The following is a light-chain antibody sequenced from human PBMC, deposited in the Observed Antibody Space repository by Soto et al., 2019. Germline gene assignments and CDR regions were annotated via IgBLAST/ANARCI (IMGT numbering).Light chain of an antibody. V-gene: IGKV3-15*01. CDR1: QSVSSN. Sequence: EIVMTQSPATLSVSPGERATLSCRASQSVSSNLAWYQQKPGQAPRLLIYGASTRATGIPARFSGSGSGTEFTLTISSLQSEDFAVYYCQQYNNWHLFCPGTKVDIK. CDR2: GAS. J-gene: IGKJ3*01. CDR3: QQYNNWHL.